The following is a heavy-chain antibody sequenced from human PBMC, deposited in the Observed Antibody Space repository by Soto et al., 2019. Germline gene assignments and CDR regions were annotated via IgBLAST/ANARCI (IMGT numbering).Heavy chain of an antibody. CDR2: IYYSGST. J-gene: IGHJ4*02. CDR3: ARAGGYYGNTFDY. D-gene: IGHD4-17*01. V-gene: IGHV4-59*08. CDR1: GGSISSYY. Sequence: SETLSLTCTVSGGSISSYYWSWIRQPPGKGLEWIGYIYYSGSTYYNPSLKSRVTISVDTSKNQFSLKLSSVTAADTAVYYCARAGGYYGNTFDYWGQGTLVTVS.